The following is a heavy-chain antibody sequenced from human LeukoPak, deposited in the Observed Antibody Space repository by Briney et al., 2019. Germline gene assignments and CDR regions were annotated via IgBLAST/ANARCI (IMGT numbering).Heavy chain of an antibody. Sequence: SVKVSCKASGYTFTSYYMHWVRQAPGQGLEWMGRIIPILGIANYAQKFQGRVTITADKSTSTAYMELSSLRSEDTAVYYCARDPGYHSFDYWGQGTLVTVSS. CDR3: ARDPGYHSFDY. V-gene: IGHV1-69*04. D-gene: IGHD2-2*01. CDR1: GYTFTSYY. CDR2: IIPILGIA. J-gene: IGHJ4*02.